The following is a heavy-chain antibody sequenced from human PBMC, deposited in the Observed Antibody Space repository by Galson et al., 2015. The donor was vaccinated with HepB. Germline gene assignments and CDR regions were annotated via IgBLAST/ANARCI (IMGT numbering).Heavy chain of an antibody. V-gene: IGHV3-48*04. J-gene: IGHJ4*02. D-gene: IGHD4-17*01. Sequence: SLRLSCAASGFPFSSFIMNWVRQAPGKGLEWISYISHSSNTKYYADSVRGRFTVSRDNAKNSVCLEMSSLRAEDTAVYYCARVRTVLDYWGQGALVVVSS. CDR1: GFPFSSFI. CDR3: ARVRTVLDY. CDR2: ISHSSNTK.